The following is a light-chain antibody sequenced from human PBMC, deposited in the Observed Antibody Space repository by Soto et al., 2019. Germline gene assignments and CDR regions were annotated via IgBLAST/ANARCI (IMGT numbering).Light chain of an antibody. V-gene: IGKV3-20*01. CDR1: QSVSSNY. J-gene: IGKJ1*01. CDR3: QQYDTAPRT. CDR2: GAS. Sequence: EIVLTQSPGTLSLSPGERATLSCRASQSVSSNYLAWYQQKRGQAPRLLIYGASSRATGTPTRFSGSGSGTDFTLTISRLEPEDFAVYYCQQYDTAPRTFGQGTKVEI.